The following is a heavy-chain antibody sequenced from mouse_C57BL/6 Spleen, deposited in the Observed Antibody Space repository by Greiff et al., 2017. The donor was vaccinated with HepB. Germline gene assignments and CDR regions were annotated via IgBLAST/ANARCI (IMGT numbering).Heavy chain of an antibody. CDR1: GYTFTSYW. D-gene: IGHD2-4*01. Sequence: VQLQQSGAELVRPGSSVKLSCKASGYTFTSYWMHWVKQRPIQGLEWIGNIDPSDSETHYNQKFKDKATLTVDKSSSTAYMQLSSLTSEDSAVYYCGRGGLRRGRNYWYFDVWGTGTTVTVSS. CDR2: IDPSDSET. J-gene: IGHJ1*03. CDR3: GRGGLRRGRNYWYFDV. V-gene: IGHV1-52*01.